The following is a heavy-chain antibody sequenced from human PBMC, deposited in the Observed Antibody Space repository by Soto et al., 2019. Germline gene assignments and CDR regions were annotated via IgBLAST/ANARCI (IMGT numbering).Heavy chain of an antibody. CDR2: TDYSGNT. Sequence: QVQLQESGPGLVRPSKTLSLTCTVSIASIISYYWFWIRQSPGKGLEWIGYTDYSGNTNYNPSLKSRVTISGDTSKNQFSLRLSSVTAADTAVYYCARAVGDPLYYLDYWGQGTLVTVSS. D-gene: IGHD6-19*01. J-gene: IGHJ4*02. CDR3: ARAVGDPLYYLDY. CDR1: IASIISYY. V-gene: IGHV4-59*08.